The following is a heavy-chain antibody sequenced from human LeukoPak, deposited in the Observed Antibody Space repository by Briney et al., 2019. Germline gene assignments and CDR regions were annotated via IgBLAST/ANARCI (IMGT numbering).Heavy chain of an antibody. CDR2: ISSDGGLS. D-gene: IGHD3/OR15-3a*01. CDR1: GFDFNNSA. J-gene: IGHJ4*02. CDR3: ARVGNDIWTGYSTYYLDY. Sequence: GRSLRLSCVTSGFDFNNSAMHWVRQAPGRGLEYVAAISSDGGLSFYANSVRGRFAVSRDNSKNTLFLQMGSLTDDDTAIYYCARVGNDIWTGYSTYYLDYWGQGALVTVSS. V-gene: IGHV3-64*01.